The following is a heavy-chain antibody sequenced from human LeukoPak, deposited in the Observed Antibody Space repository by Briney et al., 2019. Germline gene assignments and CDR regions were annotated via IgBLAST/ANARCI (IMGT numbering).Heavy chain of an antibody. CDR3: AKGLWFGELYH. D-gene: IGHD3-10*01. V-gene: IGHV3-23*01. CDR1: GFTFSSYA. CDR2: ISGSGGST. Sequence: GGSLRLSCAASGFTFSSYAMSWVRQAPGKGLEWVSAISGSGGSTYYADSVKGRFTISRDNSKNTLYLQMNSLKAEDTAVYYCAKGLWFGELYHWGQGTLVTVSS. J-gene: IGHJ4*02.